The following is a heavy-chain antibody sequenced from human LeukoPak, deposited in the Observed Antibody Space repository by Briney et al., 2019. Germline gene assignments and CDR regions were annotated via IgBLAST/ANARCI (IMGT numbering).Heavy chain of an antibody. J-gene: IGHJ4*01. V-gene: IGHV3-72*01. D-gene: IGHD3-9*01. CDR3: RRQTPMTGHGY. CDR1: GFTFSDHY. Sequence: GGSLRLSCAASGFTFSDHYMDWVRQAPGKGLERVGRTRHKPTAYTTEYAASVKGRFTISRDDSKNSVYLQMNSLKTEDTAVYYCRRQTPMTGHGYWGQGTLVNVSS. CDR2: TRHKPTAYTT.